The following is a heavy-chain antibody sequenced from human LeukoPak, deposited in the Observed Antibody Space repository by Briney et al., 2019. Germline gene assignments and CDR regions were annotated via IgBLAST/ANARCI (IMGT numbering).Heavy chain of an antibody. CDR3: ARNDNNYFGSGGYPPDY. CDR2: INPKSGGT. D-gene: IGHD3-10*01. CDR1: GYTFTDYD. Sequence: ASVKVSCKASGYTFTDYDIHWVRQAPGQGLQWMGRINPKSGGTHYAQKFEDRVTMTRDVFINTAYMELSRLRPDDTALYYCARNDNNYFGSGGYPPDYWGQGTLVIVSS. V-gene: IGHV1-2*06. J-gene: IGHJ4*02.